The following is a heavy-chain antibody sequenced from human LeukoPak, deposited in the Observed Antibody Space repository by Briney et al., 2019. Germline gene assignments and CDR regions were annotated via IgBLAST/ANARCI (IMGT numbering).Heavy chain of an antibody. J-gene: IGHJ5*02. Sequence: GASVKVSCKASGYTFTSYGICWVRQAPGQGLEWMGWISAYNGNTNYAQKLQGRVTMTTDTSTSTAYMELRSLRSDDTAVYYCARASISLVVPAAKNWFDPWGQGTLVTVSS. CDR1: GYTFTSYG. V-gene: IGHV1-18*04. D-gene: IGHD2-2*01. CDR3: ARASISLVVPAAKNWFDP. CDR2: ISAYNGNT.